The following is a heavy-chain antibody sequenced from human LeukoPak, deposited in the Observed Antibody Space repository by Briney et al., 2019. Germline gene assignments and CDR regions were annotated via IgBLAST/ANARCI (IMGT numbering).Heavy chain of an antibody. CDR1: GGSISSYY. V-gene: IGHV4-59*01. CDR2: IYYSGST. Sequence: PSETLSLTCTVSGGSISSYYWSWIRQPPGKGLEWIGYIYYSGSTNYNPSLKSRVTISLDTSKNQFSLKLNSVTAADTAVYYCASHYGSGSFYSPFDYWGQGTLVTVSS. J-gene: IGHJ4*02. CDR3: ASHYGSGSFYSPFDY. D-gene: IGHD3-10*01.